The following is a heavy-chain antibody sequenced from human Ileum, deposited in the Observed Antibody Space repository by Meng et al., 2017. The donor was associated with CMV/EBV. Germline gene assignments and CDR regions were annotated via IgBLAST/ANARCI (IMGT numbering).Heavy chain of an antibody. CDR3: ARDGLSGRYFDY. CDR1: GYTFNSNN. D-gene: IGHD1-26*01. Sequence: QVQLVQSGSELKKHGASATVSCKASGYTFNSNNMIWVRQAPGQGPEWMGWIDTNTGNPTYAQGFTGRFVFSFDTSVSTAYLQISSLKAEDTAVYYCARDGLSGRYFDYWGQGTLVTVSS. V-gene: IGHV7-4-1*02. J-gene: IGHJ4*02. CDR2: IDTNTGNP.